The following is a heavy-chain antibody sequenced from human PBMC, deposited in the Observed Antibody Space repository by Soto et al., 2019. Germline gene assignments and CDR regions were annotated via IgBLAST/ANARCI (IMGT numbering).Heavy chain of an antibody. CDR1: GGSVSSNSYT. CDR3: ARLSEDGYNFAY. D-gene: IGHD5-12*01. V-gene: IGHV4-39*01. Sequence: SETLSLTCSVSGGSVSSNSYTWGWIRQSPGKGLEWIASIYSTENTYYHPSLLSRVTISVDTSKNQFSLKLSSVTAADTAVYYCARLSEDGYNFAYWGQGTLVTVSS. J-gene: IGHJ4*02. CDR2: IYSTENT.